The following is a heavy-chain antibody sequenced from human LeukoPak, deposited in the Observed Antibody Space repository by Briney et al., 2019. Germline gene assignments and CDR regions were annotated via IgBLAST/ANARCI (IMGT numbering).Heavy chain of an antibody. J-gene: IGHJ5*02. V-gene: IGHV3-7*03. CDR2: IKEDGSEK. CDR3: AKDIKGSFSYTHWFDP. Sequence: PGGSLRLSCAASGFTFSSYWMTWARQAPGKGLEWVGNIKEDGSEKNYADSVKGRFTISRDNAKNSLYLQMNSLRAEDTALYYCAKDIKGSFSYTHWFDPWGQGTLVTVSS. CDR1: GFTFSSYW. D-gene: IGHD2/OR15-2a*01.